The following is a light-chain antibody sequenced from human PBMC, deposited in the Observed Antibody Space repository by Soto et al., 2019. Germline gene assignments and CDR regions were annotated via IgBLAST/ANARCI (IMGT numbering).Light chain of an antibody. Sequence: ESESTQSPCTLSLSPGERATLSCRASQSVSSSYLAWYQQKPGQAPRLLIYGASSRATGIPDRFSGSGSGTDFTLTISRLEPEDFAVYYCQQYGSSPPWTFGQGTKVDIK. CDR2: GAS. CDR3: QQYGSSPPWT. V-gene: IGKV3-20*01. CDR1: QSVSSSY. J-gene: IGKJ1*01.